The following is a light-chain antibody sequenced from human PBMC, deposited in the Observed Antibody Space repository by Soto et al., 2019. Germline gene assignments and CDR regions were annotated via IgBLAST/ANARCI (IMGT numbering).Light chain of an antibody. CDR3: QQYNTYST. CDR1: QSISIW. Sequence: DIQITQSPSTLSASVGDRVTITCRARQSISIWLAWYQQKPGKAPKLLIYDASILESGVPSRLSGSGSGTEFTLTIRSLQPDDFATYYCQQYNTYSTFGQGTKVDIK. J-gene: IGKJ1*01. CDR2: DAS. V-gene: IGKV1-5*01.